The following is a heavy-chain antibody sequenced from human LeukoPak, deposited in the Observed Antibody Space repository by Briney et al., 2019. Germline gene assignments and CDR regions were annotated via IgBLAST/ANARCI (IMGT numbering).Heavy chain of an antibody. CDR2: ISGRGGST. V-gene: IGHV3-23*01. J-gene: IGHJ4*02. D-gene: IGHD4-17*01. Sequence: PGGSLRLSCAASGFTFSSYWMNWVRQAPGKGLEWVSGISGRGGSTYYADSVKGRFTISRDNSKNTLYLQMNSLRAEDTAVYFCAKDSTYGDHIVFDYWGQGTLVAVSS. CDR1: GFTFSSYW. CDR3: AKDSTYGDHIVFDY.